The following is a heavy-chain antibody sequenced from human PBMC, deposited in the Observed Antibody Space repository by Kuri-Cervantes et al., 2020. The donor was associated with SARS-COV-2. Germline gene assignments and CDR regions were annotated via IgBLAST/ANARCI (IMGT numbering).Heavy chain of an antibody. J-gene: IGHJ4*02. CDR3: ARAGRWELLLGRLAYFDY. D-gene: IGHD1-26*01. V-gene: IGHV3-21*01. CDR2: VSSSSSYI. Sequence: GESLKISCAASGFTFSSYSMNWVRQSPGKGLEWVSSVSSSSSYIYYADSVKGQFTISRDNAKNSLYLQMNSLRAEDTAVYYCARAGRWELLLGRLAYFDYWGQGTLVTVSS. CDR1: GFTFSSYS.